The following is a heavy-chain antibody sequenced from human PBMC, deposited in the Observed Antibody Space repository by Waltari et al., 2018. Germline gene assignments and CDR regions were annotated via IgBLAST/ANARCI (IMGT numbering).Heavy chain of an antibody. D-gene: IGHD1-26*01. Sequence: QVQLGQSGAEVKKPGASVKVSCKVSGYTLSELSIHWVRQAPGKGLEWMGGLGPEDGKTLDAEKCQGRVTMTEDTSADTAYLELNNLTYADTAMYYCATEDPYGASYGAFDHWGQGTVITVSS. CDR3: ATEDPYGASYGAFDH. CDR2: LGPEDGKT. V-gene: IGHV1-24*01. J-gene: IGHJ4*02. CDR1: GYTLSELS.